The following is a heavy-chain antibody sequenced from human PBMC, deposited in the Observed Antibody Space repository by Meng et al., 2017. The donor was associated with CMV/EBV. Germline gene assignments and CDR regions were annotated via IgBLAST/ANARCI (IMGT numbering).Heavy chain of an antibody. J-gene: IGHJ4*02. CDR2: IKQDGSEK. V-gene: IGHV3-7*01. Sequence: GESLKISCAASGFTFSSYWMSWVRQAPGKGLEWVANIKQDGSEKYYVDSVKGRFTISRDNAKNSLYPQMNSLRAEDTAVYYCARPRGGIAVDWGQGTLVTVSS. CDR3: ARPRGGIAVD. CDR1: GFTFSSYW. D-gene: IGHD6-19*01.